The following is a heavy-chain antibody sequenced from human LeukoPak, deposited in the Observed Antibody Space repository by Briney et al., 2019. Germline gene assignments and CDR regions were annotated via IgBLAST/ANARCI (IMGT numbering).Heavy chain of an antibody. CDR1: GGSISSYY. D-gene: IGHD5-18*01. Sequence: SETLSLTCTVSGGSISSYYWSWIRQPAGKGLEWIGRIYTSGSTNYNPSLKSRVTMSVDTSKNQFSLKLSSVTAADTAVYYCARAQDTAMVKSYYYYYGMDVWGQGTTVTVSS. V-gene: IGHV4-4*07. CDR2: IYTSGST. CDR3: ARAQDTAMVKSYYYYYGMDV. J-gene: IGHJ6*02.